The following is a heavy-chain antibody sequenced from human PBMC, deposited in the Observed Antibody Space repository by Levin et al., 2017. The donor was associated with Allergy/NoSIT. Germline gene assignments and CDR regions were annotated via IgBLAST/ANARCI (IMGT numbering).Heavy chain of an antibody. V-gene: IGHV4-39*07. CDR1: GGSITSSSYQ. CDR2: IYYSGST. CDR3: ARVLSAISAAGPEY. J-gene: IGHJ4*02. Sequence: SETLSLTCTVSGGSITSSSYQWGWIRQPPGKGLEWIGNIYYSGSTSYNPSLKDRVTISIDTSKNQFFLKLTSVTDAETAVYYCARVLSAISAAGPEYLGQGTLVTVSS. D-gene: IGHD6-13*01.